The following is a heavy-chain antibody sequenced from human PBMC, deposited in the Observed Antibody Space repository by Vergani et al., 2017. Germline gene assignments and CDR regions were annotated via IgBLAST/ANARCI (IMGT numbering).Heavy chain of an antibody. V-gene: IGHV3-23*01. J-gene: IGHJ4*02. D-gene: IGHD3-16*01. Sequence: EVQLLESGGGLVQPGGSLRLSCAASGFTFSTYAMTWVRQAPGKGLEWVSTISCDGGSTYYADSVKGRFTISRDNSKNTLSLQMNSLTAEETAIYYCAGSQGNNAYYYGGFDYWGQGILVIVSS. CDR2: ISCDGGST. CDR1: GFTFSTYA. CDR3: AGSQGNNAYYYGGFDY.